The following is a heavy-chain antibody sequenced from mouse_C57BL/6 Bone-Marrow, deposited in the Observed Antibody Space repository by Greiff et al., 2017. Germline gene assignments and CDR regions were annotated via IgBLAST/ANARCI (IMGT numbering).Heavy chain of an antibody. CDR3: ANPPRLGPNWYFDV. V-gene: IGHV1-64*01. CDR1: GYTFTSYW. Sequence: VQLQQPGAELVKPGASVKLSCKASGYTFTSYWMHWVKQRPGQGLEWLGMIHPNSGSTNYNQKFKSKDTLTVDNSSSTAYMQLSSLTSEYSAVYYCANPPRLGPNWYFDVWGTGTTVTVSS. CDR2: IHPNSGST. J-gene: IGHJ1*03.